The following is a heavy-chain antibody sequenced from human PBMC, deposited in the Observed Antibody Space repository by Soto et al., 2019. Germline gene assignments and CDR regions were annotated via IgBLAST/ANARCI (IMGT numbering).Heavy chain of an antibody. D-gene: IGHD5-12*01. CDR2: IYYSGST. CDR1: GGSISSSSYY. V-gene: IGHV4-39*01. J-gene: IGHJ3*02. CDR3: AGHPIGYSGSQMDAFDI. Sequence: SETLSLTCTVSGGSISSSSYYWGWIRQPPGKGLEWIGSIYYSGSTYYNPSLKSRVTISVDTSKNQFSLKLSSVTAADTAVFYCAGHPIGYSGSQMDAFDIWGQGTMVTVSS.